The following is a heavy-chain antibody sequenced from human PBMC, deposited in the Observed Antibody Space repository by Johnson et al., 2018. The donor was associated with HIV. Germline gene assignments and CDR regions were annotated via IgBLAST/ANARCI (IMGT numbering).Heavy chain of an antibody. CDR2: IKQDGRDK. CDR1: GFTFRSYW. CDR3: GRSDITMVRGGVFDI. Sequence: MQVVESGGGLVQPGGSLRLSCTASGFTFRSYWMTWVRQAPGKGLEWVANIKQDGRDKYYVDSVKGRFTISRDNAKNSLYLQMNSLRAEDTAVYYCGRSDITMVRGGVFDIWGQGTMVTVSS. J-gene: IGHJ3*02. V-gene: IGHV3-7*02. D-gene: IGHD3-10*01.